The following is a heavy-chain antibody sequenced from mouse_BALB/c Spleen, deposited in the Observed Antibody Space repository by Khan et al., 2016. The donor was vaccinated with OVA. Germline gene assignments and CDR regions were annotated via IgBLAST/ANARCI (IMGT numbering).Heavy chain of an antibody. J-gene: IGHJ4*01. D-gene: IGHD1-1*01. CDR2: ITTYSGDT. Sequence: VELVESGPELVRPGVSVKISCKGSGYTFTEYGMHWVRQSPAKSLEWIGVITTYSGDTNYNQKFKGKATMTVDKSSSTAYMELARLTSEDSAIXYCARWTLRLDYWGQGTSVTVSS. CDR3: ARWTLRLDY. V-gene: IGHV1S137*01. CDR1: GYTFTEYG.